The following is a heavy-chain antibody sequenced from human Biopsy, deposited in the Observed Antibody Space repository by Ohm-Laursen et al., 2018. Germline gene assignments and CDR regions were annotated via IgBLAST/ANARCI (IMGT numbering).Heavy chain of an antibody. J-gene: IGHJ5*02. V-gene: IGHV1-8*01. CDR1: GYTFTSYD. Sequence: ASVKVSCKASGYTFTSYDITWVRQAPGQGPEWIGWLNPVSGNSNFGQKFRGRVTVTSDTSISTAYMVLSGLTSDDTATYYCGRAVRNQLLTDPWGQGTLVTVTS. D-gene: IGHD1-7*01. CDR2: LNPVSGNS. CDR3: GRAVRNQLLTDP.